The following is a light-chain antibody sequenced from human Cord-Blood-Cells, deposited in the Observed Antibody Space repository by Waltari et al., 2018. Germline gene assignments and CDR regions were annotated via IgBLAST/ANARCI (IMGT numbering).Light chain of an antibody. J-gene: IGKJ5*01. V-gene: IGKV3-20*01. CDR3: QQYGSSPPIT. Sequence: EIVLTQSPGTLSLSPGERATLSCRASQSVSSSYLACYQQKTGQAPRLLIYGASSRATGIPDRCSGSSSGRDVTLTISRLEPEDYAVYYCQQYGSSPPITFGQGTRLEIK. CDR2: GAS. CDR1: QSVSSSY.